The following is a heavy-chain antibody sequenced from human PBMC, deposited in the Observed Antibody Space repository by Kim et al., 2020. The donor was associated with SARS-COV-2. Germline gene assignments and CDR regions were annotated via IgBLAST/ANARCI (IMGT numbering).Heavy chain of an antibody. CDR3: ARDVKKLRYFDWLLYS. CDR2: IIPIFGTA. V-gene: IGHV1-69*13. D-gene: IGHD3-9*01. CDR1: GGTFSSYA. J-gene: IGHJ4*02. Sequence: SVKVSCKASGGTFSSYAISWVRQAPGQGLEWMGGIIPIFGTANYAQKFQGRVTITADESTSTAYMELSSLRSEDTAVYYCARDVKKLRYFDWLLYSWGQGTLVTVSS.